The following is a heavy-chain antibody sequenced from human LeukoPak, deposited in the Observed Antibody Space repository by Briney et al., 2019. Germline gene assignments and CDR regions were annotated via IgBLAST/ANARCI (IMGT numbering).Heavy chain of an antibody. D-gene: IGHD3-3*01. CDR3: AGLGIGAPNFADY. CDR2: IYPGDSDT. Sequence: GEPLKISCKGSGYSFTSYWIGWVRQMPGKGLEWMGIIYPGDSDTRYSPSFQGQVTIAADKSISTPSLQWSSLKASDTAMYYCAGLGIGAPNFADYWGQGTLVTVSS. CDR1: GYSFTSYW. J-gene: IGHJ4*02. V-gene: IGHV5-51*01.